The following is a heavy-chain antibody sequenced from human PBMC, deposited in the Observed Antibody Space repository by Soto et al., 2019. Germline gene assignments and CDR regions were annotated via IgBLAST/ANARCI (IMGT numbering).Heavy chain of an antibody. V-gene: IGHV4-30-4*01. CDR3: ARWVSTSHYYYYGLDV. Sequence: PSETRSLTCTVSGGSITSDYSCWSWIRQPPGEGLEWIGHIYDSGTTYNNPSLRSQVTISVDKSKNHFSLKLNSVTAADTAVYYCARWVSTSHYYYYGLDVWGQGTTVTVSS. D-gene: IGHD2-2*01. J-gene: IGHJ6*02. CDR2: IYDSGTT. CDR1: GGSITSDYSC.